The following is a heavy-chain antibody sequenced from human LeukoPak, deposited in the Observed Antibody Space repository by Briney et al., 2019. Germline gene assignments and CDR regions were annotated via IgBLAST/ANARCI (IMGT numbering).Heavy chain of an antibody. D-gene: IGHD4-17*01. Sequence: SETLSLTCTVSGGSISSYYWSWIRQPPGKGLEWIGSVYHSGSTFYSPSLQSRVTISVDTSRNQFSLRLNSVTAADTAVYYCAGYTDYVSFWGQGTLVTVSS. CDR1: GGSISSYY. CDR3: AGYTDYVSF. J-gene: IGHJ4*02. V-gene: IGHV4-59*04. CDR2: VYHSGST.